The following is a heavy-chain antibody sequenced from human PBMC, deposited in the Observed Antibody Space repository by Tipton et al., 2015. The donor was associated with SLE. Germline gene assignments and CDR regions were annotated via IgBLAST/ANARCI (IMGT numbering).Heavy chain of an antibody. D-gene: IGHD6-19*01. V-gene: IGHV4-39*02. CDR1: GGSISGSSDY. Sequence: TLSLTCTVSGGSISGSSDYWGWVRQSPGKGLEWIGNVYHSGTTFYTPSLRSRVSLSVDTSNNHFSLNLSSVTAADTAVYYCIKSSPGYTSGGGSLDYWGQGILVTVSS. CDR2: VYHSGTT. CDR3: IKSSPGYTSGGGSLDY. J-gene: IGHJ4*02.